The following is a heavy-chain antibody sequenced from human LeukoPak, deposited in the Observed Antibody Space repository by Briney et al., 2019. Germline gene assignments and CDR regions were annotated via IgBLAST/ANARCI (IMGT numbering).Heavy chain of an antibody. D-gene: IGHD3-22*01. V-gene: IGHV3-48*03. Sequence: GGSLRLSCAASGFTFSSYEMNWVRQAPGKGMEWVSYISSSGSTIYYADSVKGRYTTSRDNAKNSLYLQMNSLRAEDTAGYYCARDTNYYYSSGYSVWGQGTLVTVSS. CDR2: ISSSGSTI. CDR1: GFTFSSYE. J-gene: IGHJ4*02. CDR3: ARDTNYYYSSGYSV.